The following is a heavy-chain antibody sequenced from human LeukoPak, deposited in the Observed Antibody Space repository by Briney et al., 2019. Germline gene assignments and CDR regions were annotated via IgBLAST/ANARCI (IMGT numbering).Heavy chain of an antibody. Sequence: GGSLRPSCAASGFSLSTHGMHWDRQAPGKGLEWVAGMWYDGTREDYADSVKGRFTISRDLSKNTLNLQMNSLRVEDTAMFYCARDLSYGSLDFRGQGTLVTVSS. CDR2: MWYDGTRE. J-gene: IGHJ4*02. CDR3: ARDLSYGSLDF. CDR1: GFSLSTHG. D-gene: IGHD1-26*01. V-gene: IGHV3-33*01.